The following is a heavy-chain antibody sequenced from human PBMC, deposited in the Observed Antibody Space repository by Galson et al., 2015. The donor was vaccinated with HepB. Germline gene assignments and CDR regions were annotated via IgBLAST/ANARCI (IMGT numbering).Heavy chain of an antibody. CDR1: GFTFTSQW. CDR2: IYPDDSDT. J-gene: IGHJ6*03. D-gene: IGHD2-15*01. Sequence: QSGAEVKKPGESLKISCQASGFTFTSQWIGWVRQMPGKGLEWMGIIYPDDSDTRYNPSFRGQVTMSADKAISTAYLQWSSLKASDTAMYFCAKGSGFYYMDVWGKGTTVTVSS. V-gene: IGHV5-51*01. CDR3: AKGSGFYYMDV.